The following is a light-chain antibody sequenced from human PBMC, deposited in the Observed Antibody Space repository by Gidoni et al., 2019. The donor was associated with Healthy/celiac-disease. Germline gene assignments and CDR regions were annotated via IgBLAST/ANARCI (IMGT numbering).Light chain of an antibody. J-gene: IGKJ5*01. V-gene: IGKV1-12*02. CDR3: QQDNSLPSIT. Sequence: DFQITQYPSSVSASVGDRVTITCRASQGISSWLAWYQQKPGKAPKLLIYAASSMHSGIPSRFSGSGSGTEFTLTISSLQPEDFATYYCQQDNSLPSITFGEGTRLEIK. CDR2: AAS. CDR1: QGISSW.